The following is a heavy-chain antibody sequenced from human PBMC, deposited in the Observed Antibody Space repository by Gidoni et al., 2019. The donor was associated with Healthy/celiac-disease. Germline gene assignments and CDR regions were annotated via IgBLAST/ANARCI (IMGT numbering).Heavy chain of an antibody. CDR1: GYTFTSYY. Sequence: QVQLVQSGAEVKKPGASVKVSFKASGYTFTSYYMHWVRQAPGQGLEWMGIIKPSGGSTSYAQKFQGRVTMTRDTSTSTVYMELSSLRSEDTAVYYCARGERNSGIPRGTSQYFDYWGQGTLVTVSS. D-gene: IGHD1-26*01. CDR2: IKPSGGST. V-gene: IGHV1-46*01. J-gene: IGHJ4*02. CDR3: ARGERNSGIPRGTSQYFDY.